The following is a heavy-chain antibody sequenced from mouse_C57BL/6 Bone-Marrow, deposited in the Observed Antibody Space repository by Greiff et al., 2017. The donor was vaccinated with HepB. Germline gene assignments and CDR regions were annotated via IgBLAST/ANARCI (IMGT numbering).Heavy chain of an antibody. D-gene: IGHD1-1*01. CDR2: TFYSGIT. Sequence: EVQLQESGPSLVRPSQTLSLTCTVTGFSINSDCYWIWIRQFPGNKLEYIGYTFYSGITYYNPSLDSRTYITRDTSKNQFSLTLSSVTTEDTATYYCARDRGGYYYGIMDYWGQGTSVTVSS. V-gene: IGHV3-3*01. CDR1: GFSINSDCY. J-gene: IGHJ4*01. CDR3: ARDRGGYYYGIMDY.